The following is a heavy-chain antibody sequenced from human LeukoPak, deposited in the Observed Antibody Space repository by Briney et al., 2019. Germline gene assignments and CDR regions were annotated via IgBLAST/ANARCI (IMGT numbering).Heavy chain of an antibody. V-gene: IGHV3-30*02. CDR3: VLGGYCSSTSCLYRFDP. CDR1: GFTFSSYG. Sequence: GGSLRLSCAASGFTFSSYGIHWVRQAPGKGLEWVTFIRFDGSHKYYADSVKGRFTISRDNSKNTVYLQMNSLRAEDTAVYYCVLGGYCSSTSCLYRFDPWGQRTLVTVSS. CDR2: IRFDGSHK. D-gene: IGHD2-2*01. J-gene: IGHJ5*02.